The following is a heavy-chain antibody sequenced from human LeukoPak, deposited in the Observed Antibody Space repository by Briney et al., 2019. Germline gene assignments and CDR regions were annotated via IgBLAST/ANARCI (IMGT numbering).Heavy chain of an antibody. CDR1: GGTFSSYA. J-gene: IGHJ4*02. CDR3: AGGPQYYDFWSGYHIDY. CDR2: IIPIFGTA. Sequence: SVKVSCKASGGTFSSYAISWVRQAPGQGLEWMGGIIPIFGTANYAQKFQGGVTITADESTSTAYMELSSLRSEDTAVYYCAGGPQYYDFWSGYHIDYWGQGTLVTVSS. V-gene: IGHV1-69*13. D-gene: IGHD3-3*01.